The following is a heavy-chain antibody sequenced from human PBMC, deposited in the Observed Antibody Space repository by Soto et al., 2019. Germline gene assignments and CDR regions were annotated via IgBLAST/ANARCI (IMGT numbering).Heavy chain of an antibody. J-gene: IGHJ6*04. CDR2: INAGNGNT. CDR1: GYTFTSYA. D-gene: IGHD3-3*01. CDR3: ARDSAHGRIFGVVKEAPRYMDV. V-gene: IGHV1-3*01. Sequence: ASVKVSCKASGYTFTSYAMHWVRQAPGQRLEWMGWINAGNGNTKYSQKFQGRVTITRDTSARTAYMELSSLRSEDTAVYYCARDSAHGRIFGVVKEAPRYMDVWGKGTTVTVSS.